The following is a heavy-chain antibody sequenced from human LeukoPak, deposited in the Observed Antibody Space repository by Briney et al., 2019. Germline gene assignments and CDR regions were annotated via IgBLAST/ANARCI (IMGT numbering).Heavy chain of an antibody. V-gene: IGHV4-4*07. CDR3: ARAIFGDSYHGIDV. D-gene: IGHD3-10*01. J-gene: IGHJ6*02. Sequence: MASETLSLTCTVSGGSIGNYYWTWIRQPAGKGLEWIGRILVSGSTNYNPSLKGRVTMSVDTSKKQFSLRLTSMSAADTAVYFCARAIFGDSYHGIDVWGQGTTVTVSS. CDR2: ILVSGST. CDR1: GGSIGNYY.